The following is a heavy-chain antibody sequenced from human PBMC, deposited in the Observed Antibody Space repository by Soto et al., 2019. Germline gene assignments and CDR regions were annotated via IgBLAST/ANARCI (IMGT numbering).Heavy chain of an antibody. V-gene: IGHV3-23*01. CDR1: GFTFSSYA. Sequence: EVQLLESGGGVVQPGGSLRLSCAASGFTFSSYAMRWVRQAPGKGLEWVSAISGSGGSTYYADSVKGRFTISRDNSKNTLYLQMNGLRADDTAVSYCARRGSGSYYDYWGQGTLVTVSS. CDR2: ISGSGGST. CDR3: ARRGSGSYYDY. D-gene: IGHD1-26*01. J-gene: IGHJ4*02.